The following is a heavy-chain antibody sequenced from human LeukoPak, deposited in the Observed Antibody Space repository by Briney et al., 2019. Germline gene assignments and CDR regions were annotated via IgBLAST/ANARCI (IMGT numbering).Heavy chain of an antibody. D-gene: IGHD4-17*01. J-gene: IGHJ4*02. CDR3: ATNHDYGDYLYFDY. CDR1: GFTFSSYA. CDR2: ISGSGGST. Sequence: GGSLRLSCEVSGFTFSSYAMSWVRQAPGKGLEWVSAISGSGGSTYYADSVKGRFTISRDNSKNTLYLQMNSLRAEDTAVYYCATNHDYGDYLYFDYWGQGTLVTVSS. V-gene: IGHV3-23*01.